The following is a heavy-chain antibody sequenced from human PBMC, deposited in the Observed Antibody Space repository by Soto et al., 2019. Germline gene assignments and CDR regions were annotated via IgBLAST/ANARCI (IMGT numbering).Heavy chain of an antibody. J-gene: IGHJ3*02. CDR3: ARAAFYYDSSFDI. CDR2: INHSGST. CDR1: GGSFSGYY. Sequence: PSETLSLTCAVYGGSFSGYYWSWIRQPPGKGLEWIGEINHSGSTNYNPSLKSRVTISVDTSKNQFSLKLSSVTAADTAVYYCARAAFYYDSSFDIWGQGTMVTVSS. V-gene: IGHV4-34*01. D-gene: IGHD3-22*01.